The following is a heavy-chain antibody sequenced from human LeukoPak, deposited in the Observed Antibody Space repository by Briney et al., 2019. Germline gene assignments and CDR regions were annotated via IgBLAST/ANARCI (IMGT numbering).Heavy chain of an antibody. CDR3: ARDGSGYYDSSGPFSXXXDY. CDR1: GFTFSSYS. J-gene: IGHJ4*02. CDR2: ISSSSSYI. D-gene: IGHD3-22*01. V-gene: IGHV3-21*01. Sequence: GGSLRLSCAASGFTFSSYSMNWVRQAPGKGLEWVSSISSSSSYIYYADSVKGRFTISRDNAKNSLYLQMNSLRAEDTAVYYCARDGSGYYDSSGPFSXXXDYWGQGTLVTVSS.